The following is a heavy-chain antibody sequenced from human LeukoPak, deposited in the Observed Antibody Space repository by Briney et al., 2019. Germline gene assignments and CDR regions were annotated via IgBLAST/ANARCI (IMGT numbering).Heavy chain of an antibody. V-gene: IGHV3-64*02. CDR3: ARDFSDSSGYYLYYFDY. Sequence: PGGSLRLSCAASGFTFSSYAMHWVRQAPGKGLEYVSAISSNGGSTYYADSVKGRFTISRDNSKNTLYLQMNSLRAEDTAVYYCARDFSDSSGYYLYYFDYWGQGTLVTVSS. CDR1: GFTFSSYA. J-gene: IGHJ4*02. D-gene: IGHD3-22*01. CDR2: ISSNGGST.